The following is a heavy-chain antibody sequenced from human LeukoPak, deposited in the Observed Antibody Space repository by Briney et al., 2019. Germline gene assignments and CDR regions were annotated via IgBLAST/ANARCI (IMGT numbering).Heavy chain of an antibody. CDR2: ISSSSSYI. CDR3: ARIGYRSSSFDY. D-gene: IGHD6-13*01. Sequence: GGSLRLSCAASGFTFSSYSMNWVRQAPGKGLEWVSSISSSSSYIYYADSVKGRFTISRDNAKNSVYLQVSSLRAEDTAVYYCARIGYRSSSFDYWGQGTLVTVSS. V-gene: IGHV3-21*03. CDR1: GFTFSSYS. J-gene: IGHJ4*02.